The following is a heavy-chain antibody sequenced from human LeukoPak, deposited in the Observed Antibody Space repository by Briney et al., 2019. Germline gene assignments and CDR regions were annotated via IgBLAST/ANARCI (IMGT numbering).Heavy chain of an antibody. CDR1: GFTFSSYG. CDR3: AKESRRATVTLPFQH. CDR2: IRYDGSNK. Sequence: GGSLRLSCAASGFTFSSYGMHWVRQAPGKGLEWVAFIRYDGSNKYYADSVKGRFTISRDNSKNTLYLQMNSLRAEDTAVYYCAKESRRATVTLPFQHWGQGTLVTVSS. J-gene: IGHJ1*01. V-gene: IGHV3-30*02. D-gene: IGHD4-17*01.